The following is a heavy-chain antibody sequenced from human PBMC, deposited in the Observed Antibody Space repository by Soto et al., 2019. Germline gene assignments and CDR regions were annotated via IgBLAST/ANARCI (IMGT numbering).Heavy chain of an antibody. V-gene: IGHV1-3*01. CDR2: INADNGNT. D-gene: IGHD2-15*01. J-gene: IGHJ3*02. Sequence: ASVKVSCKASGYTFTGYYMHWVRQAPGQRLEWMGWINADNGNTNYSQKFQGRVTITRDTSASTAYMELSSLRSEDTAVYYCGRPVRPTHEYCSGGSCYSDDAFDIWGQGTMVTVSS. CDR3: GRPVRPTHEYCSGGSCYSDDAFDI. CDR1: GYTFTGYY.